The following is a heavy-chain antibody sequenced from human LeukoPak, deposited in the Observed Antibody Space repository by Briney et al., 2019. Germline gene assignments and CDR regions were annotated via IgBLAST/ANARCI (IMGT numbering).Heavy chain of an antibody. CDR1: GASVSSYY. J-gene: IGHJ5*02. CDR2: IYTSGST. D-gene: IGHD5-12*01. Sequence: PSETLSLTCTVSGASVSSYYWSWIRQPAAKGLEWIGHIYTSGSTNYNPSLKSRVTMSVDTSKNQFSLKLTSVTAADTAVYYCARVGLRQAAGFDPWGQGTLVTVSS. CDR3: ARVGLRQAAGFDP. V-gene: IGHV4-4*07.